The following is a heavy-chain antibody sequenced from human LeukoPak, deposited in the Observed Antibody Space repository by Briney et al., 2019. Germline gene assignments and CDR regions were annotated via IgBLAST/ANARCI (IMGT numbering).Heavy chain of an antibody. CDR3: ARDEVVGASLRYYYYMDV. J-gene: IGHJ6*03. Sequence: GGSLRLSCAASGFTFDNYGMHWVRQAPGKGLEWVSGISWDSGRIGYADSVKGRFTISRDNAKNSLYLQMNSLRAEDTAVYYCARDEVVGASLRYYYYMDVWGKGTTVTISS. D-gene: IGHD1-26*01. CDR1: GFTFDNYG. V-gene: IGHV3-9*01. CDR2: ISWDSGRI.